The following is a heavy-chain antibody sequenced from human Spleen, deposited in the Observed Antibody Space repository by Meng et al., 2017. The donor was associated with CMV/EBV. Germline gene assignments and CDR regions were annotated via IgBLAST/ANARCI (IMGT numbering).Heavy chain of an antibody. D-gene: IGHD4-23*01. Sequence: VQLVQAGAEVEKPGVSVKVSCNASGYTFNNYGISWVRQAPGQGLEWMGWISVYNGNTKYAQKLQGRVTMTTDTSTSTAYMEVRSLRSDDTAVYYCARDYGGNFNGDWLDPWGQGTLVTVSS. CDR2: ISVYNGNT. V-gene: IGHV1-18*01. CDR3: ARDYGGNFNGDWLDP. J-gene: IGHJ5*02. CDR1: GYTFNNYG.